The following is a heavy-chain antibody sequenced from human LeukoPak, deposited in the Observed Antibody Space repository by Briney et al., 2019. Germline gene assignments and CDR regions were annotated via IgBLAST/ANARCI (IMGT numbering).Heavy chain of an antibody. V-gene: IGHV1-24*01. CDR1: GYTLTELS. D-gene: IGHD2-8*01. CDR2: FDPEDGET. Sequence: ASVKVSCKVSGYTLTELSMHWVRQAPGKGLEWMGGFDPEDGETIYAQKFQGRVTMTEDTSTDTAYMELSSLRSEDTAVYYCATAGTNGWLQHYWGQGTLVTVSS. CDR3: ATAGTNGWLQHY. J-gene: IGHJ4*02.